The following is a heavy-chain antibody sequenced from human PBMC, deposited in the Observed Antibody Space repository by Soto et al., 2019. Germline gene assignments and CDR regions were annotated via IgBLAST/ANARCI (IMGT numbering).Heavy chain of an antibody. CDR2: ISGSGTDT. CDR3: VREPISMVRANNWFDP. J-gene: IGHJ5*02. V-gene: IGHV3-23*01. CDR1: TFSFTNSA. Sequence: EVQLFESGGGWVNPGGSLRLSCAASTFSFTNSAMSWVRQAPGTGLEWVSAISGSGTDTYYADSVKGRFIISRDRTNNTMYLQMSSLTPQDTAPYFCVREPISMVRANNWFDPWGQGTLVLVSS. D-gene: IGHD3-10*01.